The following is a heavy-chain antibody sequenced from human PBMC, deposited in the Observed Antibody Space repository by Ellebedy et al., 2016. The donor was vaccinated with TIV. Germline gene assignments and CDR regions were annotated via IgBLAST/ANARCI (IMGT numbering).Heavy chain of an antibody. CDR1: GFTFSNYC. Sequence: PGGSLRLSCTASGFTFSNYCMSWVRQAPGKGLEWVANIKQDGGEKNYVDSVKGRFTISRDNSNNTLYLQMNSLRVEDTAVYYCARGVCGSACYQDANWFDPWGQGTLVTVSS. D-gene: IGHD2-21*02. J-gene: IGHJ5*02. V-gene: IGHV3-7*01. CDR3: ARGVCGSACYQDANWFDP. CDR2: IKQDGGEK.